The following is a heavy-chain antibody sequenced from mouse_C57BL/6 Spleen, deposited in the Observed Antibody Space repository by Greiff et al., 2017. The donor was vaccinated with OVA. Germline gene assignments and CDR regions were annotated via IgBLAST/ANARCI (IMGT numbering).Heavy chain of an antibody. CDR3: ARERAVVATDY. CDR1: GYTFTDYN. J-gene: IGHJ2*01. D-gene: IGHD1-1*01. CDR2: INPNNGGT. V-gene: IGHV1-22*01. Sequence: EVQLQQSGPELVKPGASVKMSCKASGYTFTDYNMHWVKQSHGKSLEWIGYINPNNGGTSYNQKFKGKATLTVNESSSTAYMELRSLTSEDSAVYYCARERAVVATDYWGQGTTLTVSS.